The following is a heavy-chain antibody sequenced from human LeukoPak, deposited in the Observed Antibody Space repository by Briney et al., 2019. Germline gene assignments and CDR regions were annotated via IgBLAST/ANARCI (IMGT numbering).Heavy chain of an antibody. CDR1: GFTFSSYA. D-gene: IGHD3-10*01. V-gene: IGHV3-23*01. J-gene: IGHJ4*02. CDR3: AKPLLGFVRTFDY. CDR2: ISGSGGST. Sequence: PGGSLRLSCAASGFTFSSYAMSWVRQAPGKGLEWVSAISGSGGSTYYADSVKGRVTIPRATPKKTLSLQMNSLRATHTAGYYCAKPLLGFVRTFDYWGQGTLVTVSS.